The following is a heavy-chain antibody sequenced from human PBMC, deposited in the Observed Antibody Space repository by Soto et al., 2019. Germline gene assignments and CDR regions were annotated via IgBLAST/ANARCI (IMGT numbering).Heavy chain of an antibody. J-gene: IGHJ3*02. V-gene: IGHV4-39*01. CDR3: ARATYGPGSYRSYDAFDI. Sequence: SETLSLTCTVSGGSTSSSSYYWGWIRQPPGKGLEWIGSIYYSGSTYYNPSLKSRVTISVDMSKNQFSLKLSSVTAADTAVYYCARATYGPGSYRSYDAFDIWGQGTMVTVSS. CDR1: GGSTSSSSYY. CDR2: IYYSGST. D-gene: IGHD3-10*01.